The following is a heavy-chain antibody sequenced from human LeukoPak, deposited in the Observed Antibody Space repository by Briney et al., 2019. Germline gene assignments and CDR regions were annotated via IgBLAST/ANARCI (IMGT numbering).Heavy chain of an antibody. CDR1: GFTFSSYW. V-gene: IGHV3-7*01. J-gene: IGHJ3*02. Sequence: GGSLRLSWAASGFTFSSYWMSWVRQAPGKGLEWVANIKQDGSEKYYVDSVKGRFTISRDNAKNSLYLQMNSLRAEDTAVYYCARGMHYYGSGSYYPNDAFDIWGQGTMVTVSS. CDR3: ARGMHYYGSGSYYPNDAFDI. CDR2: IKQDGSEK. D-gene: IGHD3-10*01.